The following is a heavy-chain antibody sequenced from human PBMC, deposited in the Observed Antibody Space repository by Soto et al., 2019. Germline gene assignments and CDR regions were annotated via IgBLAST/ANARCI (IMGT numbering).Heavy chain of an antibody. D-gene: IGHD3-3*01. CDR1: GFTFSSYA. V-gene: IGHV3-23*01. CDR2: ISGSGGST. CDR3: AKEITICGVVSPFNWFDP. Sequence: EVQLLESGGGLVQPGGSLRLSCAASGFTFSSYAMSWVRQSPGKGLEWVSAISGSGGSTYYADSVKGRFTISRDNSQNALYLQMNSMRAEDTAAYYCAKEITICGVVSPFNWFDPWGQGTLVTVSS. J-gene: IGHJ5*02.